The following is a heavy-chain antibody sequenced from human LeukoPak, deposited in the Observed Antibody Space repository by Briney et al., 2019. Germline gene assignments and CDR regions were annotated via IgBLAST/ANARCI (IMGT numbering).Heavy chain of an antibody. CDR3: ARDLVYYDSSGYYEDYYYYGMDA. CDR2: INPSGGST. D-gene: IGHD3-22*01. V-gene: IGHV1-46*01. J-gene: IGHJ6*02. CDR1: GYTFTSYY. Sequence: ASVKVSCKASGYTFTSYYMHWVRQAPGQGLEWMGIINPSGGSTSYAQKFQGRVTMTRDTSTSTVYMELSSLRSEDTAVYYCARDLVYYDSSGYYEDYYYYGMDAWGQGTTVTVSS.